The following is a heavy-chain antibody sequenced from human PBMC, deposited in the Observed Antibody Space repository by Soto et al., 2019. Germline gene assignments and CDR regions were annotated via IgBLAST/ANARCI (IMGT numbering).Heavy chain of an antibody. Sequence: QVPLVQSGAEVKKPGASVKVSCKASGYTFTSYDINWVRQATGQGLEWMGWMNPNSGNTGYAQKFQGRVTMTRNTSISTAYMELSSLRSEDTAVYYCARARSSSRRGVDYYMDVWGKGTTVTVSS. J-gene: IGHJ6*03. CDR3: ARARSSSRRGVDYYMDV. V-gene: IGHV1-8*01. CDR2: MNPNSGNT. D-gene: IGHD6-6*01. CDR1: GYTFTSYD.